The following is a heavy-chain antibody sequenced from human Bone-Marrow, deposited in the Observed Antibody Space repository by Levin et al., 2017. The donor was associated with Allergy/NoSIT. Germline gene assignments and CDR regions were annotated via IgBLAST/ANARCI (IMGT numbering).Heavy chain of an antibody. CDR3: ARDTTVGGEA. V-gene: IGHV3-7*03. Sequence: GGSLRLSCVASGFTFSDYWMTWVRQPLGKGLEWLANIKQDGGEKYYAESVKGRFTISRDNAKNSLFLKMNYLGTDDTAVYFCARDTTVGGEAWGQGTLVTVSS. CDR1: GFTFSDYW. D-gene: IGHD4-11*01. J-gene: IGHJ5*02. CDR2: IKQDGGEK.